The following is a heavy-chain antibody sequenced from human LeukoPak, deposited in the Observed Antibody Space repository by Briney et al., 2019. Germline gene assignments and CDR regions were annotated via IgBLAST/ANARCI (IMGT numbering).Heavy chain of an antibody. V-gene: IGHV4-30-4*07. CDR2: IYYSGST. Sequence: PSETLSLTCAVSGGSISSGGYSWSWIRQPPGKGLEWIGYIYYSGSTYYNPSLKSRVTISVDTSKNQFSLKLSSVTAADTAVYYCARGALKWELPPIRARKSYYFDYWGQGTLVTVSS. J-gene: IGHJ4*02. CDR3: ARGALKWELPPIRARKSYYFDY. D-gene: IGHD1-26*01. CDR1: GGSISSGGYS.